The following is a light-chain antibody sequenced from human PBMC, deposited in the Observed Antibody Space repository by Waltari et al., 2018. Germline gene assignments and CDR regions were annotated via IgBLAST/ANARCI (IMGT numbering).Light chain of an antibody. V-gene: IGKV1-39*01. CDR1: QCISSY. CDR3: QQSYSTPLT. J-gene: IGKJ3*01. CDR2: AAS. Sequence: DIQITQSPSSLSASVGDRVTITCRASQCISSYLNWYQQKPGKAPKLLIDAASSLQGGVPARFSGSGSGTDFTLTISSLQPEDVAAYYCQQSYSTPLTFGPGTKVEIK.